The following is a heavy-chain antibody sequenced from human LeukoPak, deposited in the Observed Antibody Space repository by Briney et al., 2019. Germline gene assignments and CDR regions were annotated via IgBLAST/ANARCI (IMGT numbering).Heavy chain of an antibody. D-gene: IGHD1-26*01. CDR2: IIPIFGTA. V-gene: IGHV1-69*05. Sequence: SXKXXXKASXXTFNNYAISXVRQAPGQGLEWXGRIIPIFGTADYAQKFQGRVTVTTDESTSTAYMELSRLRSEDTAVYYCARSGSYPNYYFDYWGQGTLVTVSS. CDR1: XXTFNNYA. J-gene: IGHJ4*02. CDR3: ARSGSYPNYYFDY.